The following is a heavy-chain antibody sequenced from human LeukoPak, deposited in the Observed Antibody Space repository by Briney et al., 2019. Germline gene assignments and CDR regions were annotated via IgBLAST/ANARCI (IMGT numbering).Heavy chain of an antibody. Sequence: SETLSLTCTVYGGSISSSSYYWGSIRQPPGKGLERNGSIYYSGSTYYNPSLKSRVTIDVDASKNQFSLKLSSVTAADTAGYYCASRTKLGPEEDAFDILGQGTMVTVSS. D-gene: IGHD7-27*01. V-gene: IGHV4-39*01. CDR1: GGSISSSSYY. CDR2: IYYSGST. CDR3: ASRTKLGPEEDAFDI. J-gene: IGHJ3*02.